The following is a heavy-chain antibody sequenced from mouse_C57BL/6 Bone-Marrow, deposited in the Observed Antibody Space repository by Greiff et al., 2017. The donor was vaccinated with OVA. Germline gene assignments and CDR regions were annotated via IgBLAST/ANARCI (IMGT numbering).Heavy chain of an antibody. V-gene: IGHV2-5*01. D-gene: IGHD2-5*01. J-gene: IGHJ4*01. CDR2: IWRGGST. Sequence: VQLQQSGPGLVQPSQSLSITCTASGFSLTSYGVHWVRQSPGKGLEWLGVIWRGGSTAYNAAFMSRLGITKDNSKSRVFFKMNSLQADDAAIYYCAKYSTYYAMDYWGQGTSVTVSS. CDR1: GFSLTSYG. CDR3: AKYSTYYAMDY.